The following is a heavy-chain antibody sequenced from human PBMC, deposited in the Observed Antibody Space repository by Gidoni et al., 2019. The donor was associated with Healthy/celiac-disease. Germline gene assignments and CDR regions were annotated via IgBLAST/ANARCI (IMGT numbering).Heavy chain of an antibody. CDR3: ARDRDYGGNSGLDY. J-gene: IGHJ4*02. Sequence: QVQLVESGGGVVQPGRALGLSCAASGFTFSSYGMNWVRQATGKGLGWVAVIGYAGSNKYYADSVKGRFTISRDNSKNTLYLQMNSLRAEDTAVYYCARDRDYGGNSGLDYWGQGTLVTVSS. D-gene: IGHD4-17*01. CDR1: GFTFSSYG. V-gene: IGHV3-33*01. CDR2: IGYAGSNK.